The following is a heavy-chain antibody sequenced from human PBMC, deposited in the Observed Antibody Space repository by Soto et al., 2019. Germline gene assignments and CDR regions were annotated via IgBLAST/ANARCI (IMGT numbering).Heavy chain of an antibody. CDR2: IGAHNGNT. CDR3: ARGRYGDY. V-gene: IGHV1-18*01. J-gene: IGHJ4*02. CDR1: GYTFTSYD. D-gene: IGHD1-1*01. Sequence: QVHLVQSGAEVKKPGASVKVSCKASGYTFTSYDITWVRQAPGQGLEWMGWIGAHNGNTDYAQKLQGRVIVTRDTSTSTAYMELRSLISDDTAVYYCARGRYGDYWGQGALVTVSS.